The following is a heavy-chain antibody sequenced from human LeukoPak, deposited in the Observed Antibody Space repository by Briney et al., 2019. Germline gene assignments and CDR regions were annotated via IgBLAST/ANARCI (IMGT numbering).Heavy chain of an antibody. CDR1: GGSFSGYY. CDR2: INHSGST. J-gene: IGHJ3*02. V-gene: IGHV4-34*01. D-gene: IGHD1-26*01. CDR3: ARGWLLVDAFDI. Sequence: PETLSLTCAVYGGSFSGYYWSWIRQPPGKGLEWIGEINHSGSTNYNPSLKSRVTISVDASKNQFSLKLSSVTAADTAVYYCARGWLLVDAFDIWGQGTMVTVSS.